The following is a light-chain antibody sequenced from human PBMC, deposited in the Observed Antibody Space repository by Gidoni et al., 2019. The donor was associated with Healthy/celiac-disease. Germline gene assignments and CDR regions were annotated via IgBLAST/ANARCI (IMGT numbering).Light chain of an antibody. CDR2: GAS. CDR1: QSVSSN. CDR3: QQYNNWPPYT. Sequence: IVMTQSTATLSVSPGERATLSCRASQSVSSNLAWYQQKPGQAPRLLIYGASTLATGIPARFSGSGSGTEFTLTISSLHSEDFAVYYCQQYNNWPPYTFGQXTKLEIK. V-gene: IGKV3-15*01. J-gene: IGKJ2*01.